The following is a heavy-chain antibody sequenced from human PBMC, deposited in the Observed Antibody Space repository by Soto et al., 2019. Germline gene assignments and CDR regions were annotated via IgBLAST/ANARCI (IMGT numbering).Heavy chain of an antibody. CDR2: INHSGST. J-gene: IGHJ6*02. CDR3: ARGKRQWLVVYYYGMNV. Sequence: SETLSLTCAVYGGSFRGYYWSWIRQPPGKGLEWIGEINHSGSTNYNPSLKSRVTISVDTSKNQFSLKLSSVTAADTAVYYCARGKRQWLVVYYYGMNVWGQGTTVTVSS. CDR1: GGSFRGYY. V-gene: IGHV4-34*01. D-gene: IGHD6-19*01.